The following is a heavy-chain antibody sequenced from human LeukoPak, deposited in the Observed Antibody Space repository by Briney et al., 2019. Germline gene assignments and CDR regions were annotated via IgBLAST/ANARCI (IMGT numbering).Heavy chain of an antibody. V-gene: IGHV3-21*01. J-gene: IGHJ4*02. CDR1: GFTFSSYS. CDR2: ISSSSYI. Sequence: GESLRLSCAASGFTFSSYSMNWVRQAPGKGLEWVSSISSSSYIYYADSVKGRFTISRDNAKNSLYLQMNSLRAEDTAIYYCARGWELLDSWGQGTLVTVSS. D-gene: IGHD1-26*01. CDR3: ARGWELLDS.